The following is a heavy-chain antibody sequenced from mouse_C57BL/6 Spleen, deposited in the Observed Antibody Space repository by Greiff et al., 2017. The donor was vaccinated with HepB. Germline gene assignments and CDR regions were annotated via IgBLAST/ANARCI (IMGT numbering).Heavy chain of an antibody. D-gene: IGHD1-1*01. V-gene: IGHV14-4*01. CDR3: TRGTTEGNYFDY. J-gene: IGHJ2*01. Sequence: VQLKESGAELVRPGASVKLSCPASGFNIKDDYMHWVKQRPEQGLEWIGWIDPENGDTEYASKFQGKAPITADTSSNTAYLQLSSLTSEDTAVYYCTRGTTEGNYFDYWGQGTTLTVSS. CDR1: GFNIKDDY. CDR2: IDPENGDT.